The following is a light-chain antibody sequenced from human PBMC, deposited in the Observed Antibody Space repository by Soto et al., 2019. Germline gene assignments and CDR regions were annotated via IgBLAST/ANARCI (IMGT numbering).Light chain of an antibody. V-gene: IGKV3-20*01. CDR3: QQYGTLIT. CDR1: QSLSGNY. CDR2: RAS. J-gene: IGKJ5*01. Sequence: NVLTQSPGTLSLSPGQRATLSCRASQSLSGNYLAWYQQKPGQAPRVLIYRASIRATGISDRFSGSGSGTDFTLTINRLEPEDSAVYYCQQYGTLITFGRGTRREIK.